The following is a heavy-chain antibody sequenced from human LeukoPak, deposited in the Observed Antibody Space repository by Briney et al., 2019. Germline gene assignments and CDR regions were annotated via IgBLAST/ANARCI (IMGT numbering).Heavy chain of an antibody. CDR1: GFTFSSYS. CDR3: ARALLDRIAVAGTWDY. J-gene: IGHJ4*02. Sequence: GGSLRLSCAASGFTFSSYSMNWVRQTPGKGLEWVGVISYDGSNKYYADSVKGRFTISRDNSKNTLYLQMNSLRAEDTAVYYCARALLDRIAVAGTWDYWGQGTLVTVSS. CDR2: ISYDGSNK. V-gene: IGHV3-30*03. D-gene: IGHD6-19*01.